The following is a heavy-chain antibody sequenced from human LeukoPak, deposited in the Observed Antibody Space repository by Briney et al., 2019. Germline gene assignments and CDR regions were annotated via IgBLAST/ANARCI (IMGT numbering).Heavy chain of an antibody. CDR3: ARDGADLLNGDALDI. D-gene: IGHD3-9*01. J-gene: IGHJ3*02. V-gene: IGHV1-18*01. CDR1: GYTFSTYG. CDR2: ISGYNGNT. Sequence: ASVKVSCKASGYTFSTYGISWVRQAPGQGLEWLGWISGYNGNTNYAHKLHGRVTMTTDTSTSTAYVEVRSLRSDDTALYYCARDGADLLNGDALDIWGQGTLVTVSS.